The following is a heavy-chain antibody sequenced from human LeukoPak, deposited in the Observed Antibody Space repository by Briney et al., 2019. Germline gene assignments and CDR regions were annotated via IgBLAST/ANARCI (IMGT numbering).Heavy chain of an antibody. V-gene: IGHV3-30*18. Sequence: PGGSLRLSCAASGFTFSSYCMHWVRQAPGKGLEWVAAISYDGSKKYYADLVEGRFTVTSDNSNNPYYLQKSRMSADATVVYYWAKDESRVATEESWYIDRWGRGTLVSASS. CDR1: GFTFSSYC. D-gene: IGHD6-6*01. CDR3: AKDESRVATEESWYIDR. CDR2: ISYDGSKK. J-gene: IGHJ2*01.